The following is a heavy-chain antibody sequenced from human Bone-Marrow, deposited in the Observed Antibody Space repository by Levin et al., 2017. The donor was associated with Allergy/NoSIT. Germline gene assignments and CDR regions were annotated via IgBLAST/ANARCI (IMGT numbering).Heavy chain of an antibody. V-gene: IGHV3-30*04. CDR3: ARGTDTAPDAFDI. CDR1: GFTFSSYA. CDR2: ISYDGSNK. Sequence: LSLTCAASGFTFSSYAMHWVRQAPGKGLEWVAVISYDGSNKYYADSVKGRFTISRDNSKNTLYLQMNSLRAEDTAVYYCARGTDTAPDAFDIWGQGTMVTVSS. D-gene: IGHD5-18*01. J-gene: IGHJ3*02.